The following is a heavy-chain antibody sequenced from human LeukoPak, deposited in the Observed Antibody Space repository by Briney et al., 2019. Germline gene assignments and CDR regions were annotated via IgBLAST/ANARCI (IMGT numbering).Heavy chain of an antibody. J-gene: IGHJ4*02. V-gene: IGHV3-74*01. CDR2: INTDGSTT. Sequence: GGSLRLSCAASGFTFSSYAMSWIRQAPGKGLVWVSRINTDGSTTRYADSVKGRFTISRDNAKNTLYLQMNSLRAEDTAVYYCARDLPPSLFDYWGQGTLVTVSS. CDR1: GFTFSSYA. D-gene: IGHD3-16*02. CDR3: ARDLPPSLFDY.